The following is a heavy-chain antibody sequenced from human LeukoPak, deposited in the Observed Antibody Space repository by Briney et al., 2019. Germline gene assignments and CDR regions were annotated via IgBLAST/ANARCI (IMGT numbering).Heavy chain of an antibody. Sequence: PGGSLRLSCTASGFILSSYEMNWVRQAPGKGLEWVSFISNNGDTITYVDSVKGRFTISRDNAKNSLYLQMNSLRAEDTAVYYCARWYCSSTNCQSYYYGMDVWGQGTTVTVSS. CDR3: ARWYCSSTNCQSYYYGMDV. CDR2: ISNNGDTI. D-gene: IGHD2-2*01. V-gene: IGHV3-48*03. J-gene: IGHJ6*02. CDR1: GFILSSYE.